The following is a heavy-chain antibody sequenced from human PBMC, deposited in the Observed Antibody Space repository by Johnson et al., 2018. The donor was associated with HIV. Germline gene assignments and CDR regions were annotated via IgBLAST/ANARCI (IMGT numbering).Heavy chain of an antibody. CDR3: VGGWDAFDI. CDR2: ISYDGSNK. V-gene: IGHV3-30*04. J-gene: IGHJ3*02. CDR1: GFTFSSYA. D-gene: IGHD3-16*01. Sequence: QEQLVESGGGVVQPGRSLRLSCAASGFTFSSYAMHWVRQAPGKGLEWVAVISYDGSNKYYADSVKGRFTISRDNSKNTLYLQMNSLRAEDTAVYYCVGGWDAFDIWGQGTMVTVSS.